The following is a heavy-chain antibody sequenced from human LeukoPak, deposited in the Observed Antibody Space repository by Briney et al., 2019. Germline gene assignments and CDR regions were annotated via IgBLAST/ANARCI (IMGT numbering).Heavy chain of an antibody. CDR1: GYTFTSYG. CDR3: AGFGESHDAFDI. CDR2: ISAYNGDT. J-gene: IGHJ3*02. V-gene: IGHV1-18*01. D-gene: IGHD3-10*01. Sequence: ASVKVSCKASGYTFTSYGISWVRQASGQGLEWMGWISAYNGDTNYAQKLQGRVTMTTDTSTSTAYMELSSLRSEDTAVYYCAGFGESHDAFDIWGRGTMVTVSS.